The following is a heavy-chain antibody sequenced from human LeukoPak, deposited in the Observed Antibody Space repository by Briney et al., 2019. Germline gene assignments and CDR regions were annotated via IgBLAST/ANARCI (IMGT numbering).Heavy chain of an antibody. CDR2: ISYDGSNK. D-gene: IGHD3-22*01. V-gene: IGHV3-30*18. J-gene: IGHJ4*02. Sequence: GGSLRLSCAASGFTFSSYGMHWVRQAPGKGLEWVAVISYDGSNKYYADSVKGRFTISRDNSKNTLYLQMNSLRAEDTAVYYWAKDGPGNYYDSSGSPGYWGQGTLVTVSS. CDR1: GFTFSSYG. CDR3: AKDGPGNYYDSSGSPGY.